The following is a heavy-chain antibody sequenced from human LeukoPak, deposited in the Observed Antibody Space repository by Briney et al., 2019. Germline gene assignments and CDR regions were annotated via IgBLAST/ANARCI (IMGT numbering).Heavy chain of an antibody. V-gene: IGHV4-34*01. CDR1: GGSFSGYY. J-gene: IGHJ2*01. Sequence: KPSETLSLTCAVYGGSFSGYYWSWIRQPPGKGLEWIGEINHSGSTNYNPSLKSRVTISVDTSKSQFSLKLSSVTAADTAVYYCVRGLAWLYWYFDLWGRGTLVTVSS. CDR3: VRGLAWLYWYFDL. CDR2: INHSGST. D-gene: IGHD5-24*01.